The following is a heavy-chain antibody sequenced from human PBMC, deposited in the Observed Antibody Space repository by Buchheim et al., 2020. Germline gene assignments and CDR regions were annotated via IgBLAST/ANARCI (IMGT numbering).Heavy chain of an antibody. D-gene: IGHD6-13*01. Sequence: QVQLVQSGAEVKKPGASVKVSCKASGYTFTGYYMHWVRQAPGQGLEWMGWINPNSGGTNYAQKFQGWVTMTRDTSISTAYMELSRLRSDDMAVYYCARDAYGIAAAGGGIDWFDPWGQGTL. CDR1: GYTFTGYY. J-gene: IGHJ5*02. CDR3: ARDAYGIAAAGGGIDWFDP. CDR2: INPNSGGT. V-gene: IGHV1-2*04.